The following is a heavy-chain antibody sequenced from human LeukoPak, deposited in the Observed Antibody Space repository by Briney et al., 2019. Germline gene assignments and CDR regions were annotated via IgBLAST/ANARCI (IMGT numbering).Heavy chain of an antibody. CDR1: GFTFSNYW. J-gene: IGHJ4*02. CDR2: IKGDGSEK. CDR3: ARVDYDSGSFFDY. D-gene: IGHD3-10*01. Sequence: PGGSLRLSCAASGFTFSNYWMSWVRQAPGKGLEWVANIKGDGSEKYYVDSVKGRFTISRDNAKDSLYLQMNSLRAEDTAVYYCARVDYDSGSFFDYWGQGTLVTVYS. V-gene: IGHV3-7*01.